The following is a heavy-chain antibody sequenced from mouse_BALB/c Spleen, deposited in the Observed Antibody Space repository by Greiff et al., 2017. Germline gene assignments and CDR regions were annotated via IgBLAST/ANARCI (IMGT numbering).Heavy chain of an antibody. CDR1: GFTFSSYT. Sequence: EVMLVESGGGLVKPGGSLKLSCAASGFTFSSYTMSWVRQTPEKRLEWVATISSGGSYTYYPDSVKGRFTISRDNAKNTLYLQMSSLKSEDTAMYYCTREGNGNYYDYWGQATTLTVSS. CDR3: TREGNGNYYDY. V-gene: IGHV5-6-4*01. CDR2: ISSGGSYT. D-gene: IGHD2-1*01. J-gene: IGHJ2*01.